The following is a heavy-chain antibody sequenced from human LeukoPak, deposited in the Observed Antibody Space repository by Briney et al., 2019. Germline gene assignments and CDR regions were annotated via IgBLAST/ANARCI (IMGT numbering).Heavy chain of an antibody. J-gene: IGHJ4*02. CDR3: AKGVRFLDWWILDY. CDR1: GSTFSSYA. CDR2: ISGSGGST. D-gene: IGHD3-9*01. Sequence: LSGGSLRLSCAASGSTFSSYAMSWVRQAPGKGLEWVSAISGSGGSTYYADSVKGRFTISRDNSKNTLYLQMNSLRAEDTAIYYCAKGVRFLDWWILDYWGQGSLVTVSS. V-gene: IGHV3-23*01.